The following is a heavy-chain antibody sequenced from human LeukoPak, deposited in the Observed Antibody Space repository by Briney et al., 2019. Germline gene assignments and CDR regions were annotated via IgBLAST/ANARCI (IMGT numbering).Heavy chain of an antibody. D-gene: IGHD1-26*01. J-gene: IGHJ6*03. Sequence: PSETLSLTCTVSGDSISSYYWSWVRQPPGKGLEYVGYIYYSGSTNYNPSLKSRVTISVDTSKNQFSLKLSSVTAADTAVYYCAGDSGSYHRFRDYYYYMDVWGKGTTVTVSS. V-gene: IGHV4-59*01. CDR1: GDSISSYY. CDR2: IYYSGST. CDR3: AGDSGSYHRFRDYYYYMDV.